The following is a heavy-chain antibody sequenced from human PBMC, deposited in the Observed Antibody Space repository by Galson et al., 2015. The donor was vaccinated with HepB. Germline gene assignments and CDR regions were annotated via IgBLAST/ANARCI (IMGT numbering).Heavy chain of an antibody. J-gene: IGHJ6*03. CDR2: ISYDGSNK. CDR3: ARELTLDNYYYYYMDV. CDR1: GFTFSSYA. Sequence: SLRLSCAAPGFTFSSYAMHWVRQAPGKGLEWVAVISYDGSNKYYADSVKGRFTISRDNSKNTLYLQMNSLRAEDTAVYYCARELTLDNYYYYYMDVWGKGTTVTVSS. V-gene: IGHV3-30-3*01.